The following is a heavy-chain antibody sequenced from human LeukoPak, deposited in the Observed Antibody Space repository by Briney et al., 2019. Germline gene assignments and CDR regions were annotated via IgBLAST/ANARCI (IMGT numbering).Heavy chain of an antibody. Sequence: KPSETLSLTCSVSGGSISSYYWSWIRQPAGKGLEWIGRIYTSGSTNYNPSLKSRVTMSVDTSKNQFSLKLSSVTAADTAVYYCAREGGIAASNYYYYGMDVRGQGTTVTVSS. J-gene: IGHJ6*02. CDR2: IYTSGST. CDR1: GGSISSYY. CDR3: AREGGIAASNYYYYGMDV. D-gene: IGHD6-13*01. V-gene: IGHV4-4*07.